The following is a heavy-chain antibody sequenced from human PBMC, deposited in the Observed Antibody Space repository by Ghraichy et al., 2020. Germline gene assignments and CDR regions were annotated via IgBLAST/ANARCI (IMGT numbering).Heavy chain of an antibody. V-gene: IGHV4-34*01. CDR2: INHSGST. CDR1: GGSFSGYY. Sequence: PETLSLTCAVYGGSFSGYYWSWIRQPPGKGLEWIGEINHSGSTNYNPSLKSRVTISVDTSKNQFSLKLSSVTAADTAVYYCASAPGIAAAVDYWGQGTLVTVSS. J-gene: IGHJ4*02. CDR3: ASAPGIAAAVDY. D-gene: IGHD6-13*01.